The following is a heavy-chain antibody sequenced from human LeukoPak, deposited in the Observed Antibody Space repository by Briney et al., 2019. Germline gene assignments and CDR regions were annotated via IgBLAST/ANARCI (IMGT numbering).Heavy chain of an antibody. V-gene: IGHV4-39*07. CDR2: IYYSGST. J-gene: IGHJ5*02. Sequence: SETLSLTCTVSGGSISSSSYYWGWIRQPPGKGLEWIGSIYYSGSTYYNPSLKSRVTISVDTSKNQFSLKLSSVTAADTAVYYCARGVLEEMATRRTNWFDPWGQGTLVTVSS. CDR1: GGSISSSSYY. CDR3: ARGVLEEMATRRTNWFDP. D-gene: IGHD5-24*01.